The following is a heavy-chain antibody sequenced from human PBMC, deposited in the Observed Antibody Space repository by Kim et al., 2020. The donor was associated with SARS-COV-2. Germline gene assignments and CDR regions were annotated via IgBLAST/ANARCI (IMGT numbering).Heavy chain of an antibody. CDR1: GYTFTSYA. V-gene: IGHV1-3*01. D-gene: IGHD3-10*01. J-gene: IGHJ5*02. Sequence: ASVKVSCKASGYTFTSYAMHWVRQAPGQRLEWMGWINAGNGNTKYSQKFQGRVTITRDTSASTAYMELSSLRSEDTAVYYCARDRGITMVRAWFDPWGQGTLVTVSS. CDR2: INAGNGNT. CDR3: ARDRGITMVRAWFDP.